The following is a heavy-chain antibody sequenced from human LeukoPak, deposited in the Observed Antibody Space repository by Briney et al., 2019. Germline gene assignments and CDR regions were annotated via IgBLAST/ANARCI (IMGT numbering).Heavy chain of an antibody. CDR3: ARLYDSSGYTNWLDP. D-gene: IGHD3-22*01. CDR2: IYYSGSS. V-gene: IGHV4-59*11. Sequence: SETLSLTCTVSGGSISSHYWSWIRQPPGKVLEWIGYIYYSGSSKYNPSLKSRVTISVDTSKNQFSLKLSSVTAADTAVYYCARLYDSSGYTNWLDPWGQGTLVTVSS. J-gene: IGHJ5*02. CDR1: GGSISSHY.